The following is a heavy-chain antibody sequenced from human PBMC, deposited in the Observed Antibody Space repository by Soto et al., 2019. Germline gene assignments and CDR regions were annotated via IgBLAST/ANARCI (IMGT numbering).Heavy chain of an antibody. CDR2: IYYSGST. D-gene: IGHD6-13*01. CDR3: ARDHGGGGYSSSWYKSYYYSYGMDV. V-gene: IGHV4-59*01. J-gene: IGHJ6*02. CDR1: GGSISSYY. Sequence: PSETLSLTCTVSGGSISSYYWSWIRQPPGKGLEWIGYIYYSGSTNYNPSLKSRVTISVDTSKNQFSLKLSSVTAADTAVYYCARDHGGGGYSSSWYKSYYYSYGMDVWGQGTTVTLSS.